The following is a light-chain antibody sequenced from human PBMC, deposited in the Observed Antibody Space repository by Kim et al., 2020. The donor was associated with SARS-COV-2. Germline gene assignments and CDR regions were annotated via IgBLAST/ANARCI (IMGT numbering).Light chain of an antibody. V-gene: IGKV3-11*01. Sequence: PGERASLSCRASQSVSGYLAWYQQKPGQAPRLLIYDVSTRATGIPDRFSGTGSGTDFTLTISSLEPEDFAVYYCQQRSNWPPMYTFGQGTKLEI. CDR2: DVS. J-gene: IGKJ2*01. CDR1: QSVSGY. CDR3: QQRSNWPPMYT.